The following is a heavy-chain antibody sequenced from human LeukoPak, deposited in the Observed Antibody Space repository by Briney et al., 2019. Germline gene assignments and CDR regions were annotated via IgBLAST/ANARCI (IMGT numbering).Heavy chain of an antibody. CDR1: GFTFDDYA. Sequence: PGRSLRLSCAASGFTFDDYAMHWVRQAPGKGLEWVSGISWNSGSIGYADSVKGRFTISRDNAKNSLYLQMNSLRAEDTALYYCAKDIGWELLGYYFDYWGQGTLVTVSS. V-gene: IGHV3-9*01. CDR2: ISWNSGSI. D-gene: IGHD1-26*01. CDR3: AKDIGWELLGYYFDY. J-gene: IGHJ4*02.